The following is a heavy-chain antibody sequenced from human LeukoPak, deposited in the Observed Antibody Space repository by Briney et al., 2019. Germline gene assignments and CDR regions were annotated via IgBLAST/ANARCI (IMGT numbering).Heavy chain of an antibody. CDR1: GFTFSNYW. CDR3: ARDGDGDRDLDY. D-gene: IGHD5-24*01. V-gene: IGHV3-74*01. Sequence: GESLKISCAASGFTFSNYWMHWVRQAPGKGLVWVSHINSDGSTTSYADSVKGRFTISRDNAKNTLYLQMDSLRAEDTAVYYCARDGDGDRDLDYWGQGTLVTVSS. CDR2: INSDGSTT. J-gene: IGHJ4*02.